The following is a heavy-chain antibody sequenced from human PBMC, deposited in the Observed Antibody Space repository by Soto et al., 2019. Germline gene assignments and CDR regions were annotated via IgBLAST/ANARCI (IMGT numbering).Heavy chain of an antibody. Sequence: ASVKVSCKVSGYTLTELSMHWVRQAPGKGLEWMGGFDPEDGETIYAQKFQGRVTMTEDTSTDTAYMELSSLRSEDTAVYYCATAMTGYYKYAFDIWGQGTMVTVSS. V-gene: IGHV1-24*01. CDR1: GYTLTELS. CDR2: FDPEDGET. CDR3: ATAMTGYYKYAFDI. D-gene: IGHD3-9*01. J-gene: IGHJ3*02.